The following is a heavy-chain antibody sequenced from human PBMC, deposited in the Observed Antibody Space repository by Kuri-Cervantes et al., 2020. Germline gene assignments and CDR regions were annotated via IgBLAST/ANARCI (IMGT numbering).Heavy chain of an antibody. J-gene: IGHJ3*02. V-gene: IGHV3-21*01. CDR3: ARSIGWRSGFDI. D-gene: IGHD3-3*01. CDR2: ISSSSSYI. Sequence: GGSLRLSCAASGFTFSSYSMNWVRQAPGKGLEWVSSISSSSSYIYYADSVKGRFTISRDNAKNSLYLQMNSLRAEDTAVYYCARSIGWRSGFDIWGQGTKVTVSS. CDR1: GFTFSSYS.